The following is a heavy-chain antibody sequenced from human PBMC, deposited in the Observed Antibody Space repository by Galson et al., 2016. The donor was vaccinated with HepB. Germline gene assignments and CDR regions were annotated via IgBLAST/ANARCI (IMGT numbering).Heavy chain of an antibody. J-gene: IGHJ5*02. D-gene: IGHD3-22*01. CDR2: IYYTGNT. CDR3: ARVVSGLFDP. CDR1: GDSISSYY. V-gene: IGHV4-59*01. Sequence: ETLSLTCTASGDSISSYYWTWIRQSPGKGLEWIGHIYYTGNTNYNPSLQSRVTMSIDRSKNHFSLKMKSVTAADTAVYYCARVVSGLFDPWGQGTLVIVSS.